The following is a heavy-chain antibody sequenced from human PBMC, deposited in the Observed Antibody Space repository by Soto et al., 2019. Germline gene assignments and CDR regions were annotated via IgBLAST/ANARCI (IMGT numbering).Heavy chain of an antibody. Sequence: PWGSLRLSCAASGFTFSYFWMNRVRQAPGKGLEWVANINQDGNEDNLLDSVKGRFTISRDNAKNSLFLQMNSLRVDDTAVYYCARTGDGHHDFLDYWGQGALVTSPQ. CDR1: GFTFSYFW. J-gene: IGHJ4*02. V-gene: IGHV3-7*01. CDR3: ARTGDGHHDFLDY. D-gene: IGHD1-1*01. CDR2: INQDGNED.